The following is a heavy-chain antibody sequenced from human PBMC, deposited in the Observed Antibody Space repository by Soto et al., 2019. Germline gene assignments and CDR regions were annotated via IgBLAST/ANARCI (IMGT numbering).Heavy chain of an antibody. D-gene: IGHD2-8*01. J-gene: IGHJ4*02. CDR2: IWNDGSNK. CDR1: GFTFSSYG. CDR3: ARDWHLAPSTNSWYPDY. V-gene: IGHV3-33*01. Sequence: GSLRLSCVASGFTFSSYGMHWVRQAPGKGLEWVALIWNDGSNKYYGDPVKGRFTISRDNSKNTLYLQMNSLRADDTAVYYCARDWHLAPSTNSWYPDYWGQGILVTVSS.